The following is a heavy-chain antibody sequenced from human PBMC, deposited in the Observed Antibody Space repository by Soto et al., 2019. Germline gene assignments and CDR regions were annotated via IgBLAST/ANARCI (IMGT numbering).Heavy chain of an antibody. CDR1: GGSISSSSYY. J-gene: IGHJ4*02. Sequence: SETLSLTCTVSGGSISSSSYYWGWIRQPPGKGLEWIGSINYSGSTYYNPSLKSRVTISVDTSKNQFSLKLSSVTAADTAVYNCARAIRGLDYWGQGTLVTVSS. CDR2: INYSGST. D-gene: IGHD2-21*01. CDR3: ARAIRGLDY. V-gene: IGHV4-39*01.